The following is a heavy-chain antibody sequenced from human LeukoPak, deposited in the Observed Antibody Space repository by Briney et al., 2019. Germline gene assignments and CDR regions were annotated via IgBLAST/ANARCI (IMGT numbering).Heavy chain of an antibody. CDR3: AREIISGYFQH. V-gene: IGHV1-69*05. Sequence: SVKVSCKASGGTFSSYAISWVRQAPGQGLEWMGGIIPIFGTANYAQKFQGRATITTDESTSTAYMELDSLRSEDTAVYYCAREIISGYFQHWGQGTLVTVSS. J-gene: IGHJ1*01. CDR2: IIPIFGTA. CDR1: GGTFSSYA. D-gene: IGHD6-25*01.